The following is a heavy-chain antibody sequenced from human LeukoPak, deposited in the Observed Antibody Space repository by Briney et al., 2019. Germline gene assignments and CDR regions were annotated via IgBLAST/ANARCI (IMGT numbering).Heavy chain of an antibody. CDR3: ARITDRTIFGEIMHGFDV. V-gene: IGHV4-39*01. CDR2: IYYNGRT. CDR1: GDSLNNNNYY. D-gene: IGHD3-3*01. Sequence: SETLSLTCTVSGDSLNNNNYYWGWIRQPPGEGLEWIGNIYYNGRTYYSPSLKSRGTISVDTSNNQFSLKLNSVTAADTAVYYCARITDRTIFGEIMHGFDVWGQGTPVTVSS. J-gene: IGHJ3*01.